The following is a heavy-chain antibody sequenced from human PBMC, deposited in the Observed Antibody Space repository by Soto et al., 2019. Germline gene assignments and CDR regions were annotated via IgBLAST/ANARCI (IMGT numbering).Heavy chain of an antibody. CDR1: GFTFSTYW. D-gene: IGHD2-2*01. CDR3: ETAISSPFSKFDS. CDR2: IKEDASEE. J-gene: IGHJ4*02. V-gene: IGHV3-7*01. Sequence: EVQLVQSGGDLVQPGGSLRLSCVASGFTFSTYWMTWVRQAPGMGLEWVAGIKEDASEEVYVDSVKGRFSISRDNAKNSLYLQMTSLRAADRDVYYCETAISSPFSKFDSWGQGSLVIVSS.